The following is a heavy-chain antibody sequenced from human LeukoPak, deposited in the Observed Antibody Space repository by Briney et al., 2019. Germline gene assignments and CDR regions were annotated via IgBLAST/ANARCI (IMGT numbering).Heavy chain of an antibody. CDR1: GYTFTGYY. J-gene: IGHJ4*02. V-gene: IGHV1-69*02. CDR3: ASHCSSTSCNIAAAGTEDY. Sequence: GASVKVSCKASGYTFTGYYIFWARQAPGQGLEWMGRIIPILGIANYAQKFQGRVTITADKSTSTAYMELSSLRSEDTAVYYCASHCSSTSCNIAAAGTEDYWGQGTLVTVSS. CDR2: IIPILGIA. D-gene: IGHD2-2*02.